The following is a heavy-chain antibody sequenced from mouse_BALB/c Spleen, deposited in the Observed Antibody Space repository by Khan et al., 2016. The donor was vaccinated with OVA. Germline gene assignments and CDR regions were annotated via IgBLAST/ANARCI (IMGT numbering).Heavy chain of an antibody. D-gene: IGHD1-2*01. J-gene: IGHJ3*01. CDR3: ARSGYGSFGY. CDR2: IFPNTGDT. V-gene: IGHV1S29*02. CDR1: GYTFTDYN. Sequence: VQLQQSGPELVKPGASVKISCKASGYTFTDYNMDWVRQSLGERLEWIGYIFPNTGDTGYNQKFKTKATLTVDSSSSTAYMELRSLTSEYSAVYFCARSGYGSFGYWGQGTLVTVSA.